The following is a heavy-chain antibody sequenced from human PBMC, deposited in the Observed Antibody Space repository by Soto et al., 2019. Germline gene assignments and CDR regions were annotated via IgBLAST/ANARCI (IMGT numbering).Heavy chain of an antibody. Sequence: PSETLSLTCTVSGGSISSYYWSWIRQPPGKGLELIGYIYYSGSTNYNPSLKSRVTISVDTSKNQFSLKLSSVTAADTAVYYCARRIGRLATWDDAFDIWGQGTMVTVSS. CDR3: ARRIGRLATWDDAFDI. V-gene: IGHV4-59*08. D-gene: IGHD6-19*01. CDR1: GGSISSYY. CDR2: IYYSGST. J-gene: IGHJ3*02.